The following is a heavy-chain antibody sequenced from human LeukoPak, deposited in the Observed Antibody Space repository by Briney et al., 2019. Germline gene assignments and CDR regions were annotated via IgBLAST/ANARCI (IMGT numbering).Heavy chain of an antibody. CDR2: IYYSGST. CDR1: GGSISSGDYY. Sequence: PSETLSLTCTVSGGSISSGDYYWRWIRQPPGKVLEWIGYIYYSGSTYYNPSLKSRVTISVDTSKNQFSLKLSSVTAADTAVYYCARDRDYSNNDAFDIWGQGTMVTVSS. J-gene: IGHJ3*02. CDR3: ARDRDYSNNDAFDI. V-gene: IGHV4-30-4*01. D-gene: IGHD4-11*01.